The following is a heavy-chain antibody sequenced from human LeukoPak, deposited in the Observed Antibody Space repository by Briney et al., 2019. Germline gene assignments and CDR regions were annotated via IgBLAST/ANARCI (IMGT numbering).Heavy chain of an antibody. CDR3: ARGYCGGDCWSSFDY. D-gene: IGHD2-21*02. V-gene: IGHV5-51*01. CDR2: IYPGDSDT. J-gene: IGHJ4*02. CDR1: GYSFTSYW. Sequence: GESLKISCKGSGYSFTSYWIGWVRQMPGKGLEWMGIIYPGDSDTRYSPSFQGQVTISADKSISTAYLQWSSLKASDTATYYCARGYCGGDCWSSFDYWGQGTLVTVSS.